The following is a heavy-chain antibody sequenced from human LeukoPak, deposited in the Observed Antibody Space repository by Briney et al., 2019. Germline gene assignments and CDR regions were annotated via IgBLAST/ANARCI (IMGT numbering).Heavy chain of an antibody. Sequence: GGTLRLSCAASGFTFSSYGMSWVRQAPGKGLEWVSAISGSGGSTYYADSVKGRFTISRDNSKNTLYLQMNSLRAEDTAVYYCAKDYVWGSYRYNFSPSCYFDYWGQGTLVTVSS. CDR3: AKDYVWGSYRYNFSPSCYFDY. CDR1: GFTFSSYG. V-gene: IGHV3-23*01. D-gene: IGHD3-16*02. J-gene: IGHJ4*02. CDR2: ISGSGGST.